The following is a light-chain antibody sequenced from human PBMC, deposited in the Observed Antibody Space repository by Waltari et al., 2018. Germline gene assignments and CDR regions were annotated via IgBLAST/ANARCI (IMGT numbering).Light chain of an antibody. J-gene: IGKJ5*01. CDR3: QQYDNWPLT. CDR1: QRIKNN. V-gene: IGKV3-15*01. Sequence: ETVMTQSPATLSVYPGERATRSCRASQRIKNNLAWYQQKGGQAPRLLLFDASPRATGISARFSGSGYGTEFTLTISSLQSEDFAVYYCQQYDNWPLTFGQGTRLDIK. CDR2: DAS.